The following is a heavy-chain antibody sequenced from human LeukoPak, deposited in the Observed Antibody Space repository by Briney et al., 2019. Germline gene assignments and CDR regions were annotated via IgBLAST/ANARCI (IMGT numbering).Heavy chain of an antibody. CDR2: ISSSRNTI. CDR1: GFSFSSYS. D-gene: IGHD6-6*01. Sequence: GGSLRLSCAASGFSFSSYSMNWVRQAPGTGLEWVSYISSSRNTIYYADSVKGRFTISRDNAKNSLYLQMNSLRDEDTAVYYCAREYSSSSGSVSDYWGQGTLVTVSS. V-gene: IGHV3-48*02. J-gene: IGHJ4*02. CDR3: AREYSSSSGSVSDY.